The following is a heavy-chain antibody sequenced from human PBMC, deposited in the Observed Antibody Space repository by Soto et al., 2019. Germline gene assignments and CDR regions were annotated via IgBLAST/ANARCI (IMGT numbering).Heavy chain of an antibody. Sequence: SETLSLTCAVYGGSFSGYYWSWIRQPPGKGLEWIGEINRSGSTNYNPSLKSRVTISVDTSKNQFSLKLSSVTAADTAVYYCARGHSSGWYSPHFYYYYYMDVWGKGTTVTVSS. CDR2: INRSGST. J-gene: IGHJ6*03. CDR1: GGSFSGYY. D-gene: IGHD6-19*01. CDR3: ARGHSSGWYSPHFYYYYYMDV. V-gene: IGHV4-34*01.